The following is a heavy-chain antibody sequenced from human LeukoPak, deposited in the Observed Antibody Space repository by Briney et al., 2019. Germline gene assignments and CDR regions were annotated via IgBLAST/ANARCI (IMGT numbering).Heavy chain of an antibody. CDR1: GDSISDYY. D-gene: IGHD3-10*01. CDR3: ASSYGSGTYHYFAY. CDR2: IYTSGST. V-gene: IGHV4-4*07. J-gene: IGHJ4*02. Sequence: SETLSLTCTVSGDSISDYYWSWIRQPAGKGLEWIGRIYTSGSTNYNPSLKSRVTMSVDTSKNQFSLKLSPVTAADTAVYYCASSYGSGTYHYFAYWGQGTLVTVSS.